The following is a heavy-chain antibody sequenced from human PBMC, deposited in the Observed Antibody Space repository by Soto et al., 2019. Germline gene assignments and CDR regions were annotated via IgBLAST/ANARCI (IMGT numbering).Heavy chain of an antibody. CDR3: AREAGIAAAGYDY. D-gene: IGHD6-13*01. Sequence: ASVKVSCKASGGTFSSYTISWVRQAPGQGLEWMGWINPNRGSTNYAQKFQGWVTMTRDTSISTAYMELSRLRSDDTAVYYCAREAGIAAAGYDYWGQGTLVTVSS. CDR2: INPNRGST. CDR1: GGTFSSYT. J-gene: IGHJ4*02. V-gene: IGHV1-2*04.